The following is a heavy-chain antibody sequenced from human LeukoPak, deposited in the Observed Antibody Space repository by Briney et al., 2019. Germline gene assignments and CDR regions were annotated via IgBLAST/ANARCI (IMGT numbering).Heavy chain of an antibody. CDR2: ISSSSSYI. CDR3: ARVGCYYDSSGRTNDAFDI. Sequence: GGSLRLSCAASGFTFSSYSMNWVRQAPGKGLEWVSSISSSSSYIYYADSVKGRFTISRDNAKNSLYLQMNSLRAEDTAVYYCARVGCYYDSSGRTNDAFDIWGQGTMVTVSS. D-gene: IGHD3-22*01. J-gene: IGHJ3*02. V-gene: IGHV3-21*01. CDR1: GFTFSSYS.